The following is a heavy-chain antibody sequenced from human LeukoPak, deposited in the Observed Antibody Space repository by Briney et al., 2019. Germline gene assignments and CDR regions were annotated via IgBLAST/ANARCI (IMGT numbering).Heavy chain of an antibody. CDR3: GKAVDGYIVSAFDH. J-gene: IGHJ4*02. CDR1: GFTFSSYG. V-gene: IGHV3-30*02. D-gene: IGHD5-24*01. Sequence: HPGGSLRLSCAASGFTFSSYGMHWVRQAPGKGLEWVAFIRYDGSNKYYADSVKGRFTISRDNSKNTLYLQMNSLRAEDTAVYYCGKAVDGYIVSAFDHCGQGTLVTVSS. CDR2: IRYDGSNK.